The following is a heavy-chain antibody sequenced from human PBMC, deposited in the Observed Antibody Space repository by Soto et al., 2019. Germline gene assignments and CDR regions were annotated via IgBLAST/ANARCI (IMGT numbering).Heavy chain of an antibody. Sequence: QVQLVQSGGEVKQPGASVKVSCKTSGYTFTSYGISWVRQAPGQGLEWMGWISGYNGDTKYVQKFQGRVTLTTDTSTNTASMEVRSLRSDDTAVYYSASDWVGDLAYWGQGTLVTVSS. CDR3: ASDWVGDLAY. D-gene: IGHD4-17*01. CDR1: GYTFTSYG. CDR2: ISGYNGDT. J-gene: IGHJ4*02. V-gene: IGHV1-18*01.